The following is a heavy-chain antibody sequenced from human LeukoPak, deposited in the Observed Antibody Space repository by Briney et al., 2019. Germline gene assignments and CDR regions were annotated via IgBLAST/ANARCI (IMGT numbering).Heavy chain of an antibody. D-gene: IGHD2-15*01. V-gene: IGHV1-3*01. CDR1: GYTFTTYA. CDR3: ARGLALGVVVTAWNY. CDR2: INAGNGNT. Sequence: GASVKVSCKASGYTFTTYALHWVRQAPGQRLEWMGWINAGNGNTKYSQKFQGRVTITRDTSASTAYMELNSLRFEDTAVCYCARGLALGVVVTAWNYWGQGTLLTVSS. J-gene: IGHJ4*02.